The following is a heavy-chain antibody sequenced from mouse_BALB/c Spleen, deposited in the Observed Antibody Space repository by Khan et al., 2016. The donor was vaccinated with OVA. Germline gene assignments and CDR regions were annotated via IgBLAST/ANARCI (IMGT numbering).Heavy chain of an antibody. Sequence: QIQLVQSGPELKKPGETVKISCKASGYTFTDYSMHWVKQAPGKGLKWMGWINTETGEPTYADDFKGRFAFSLETSASTAYLQINKLKNEDTATYVCAGGLVDAMDYWGQGTSVTVSS. D-gene: IGHD1-3*01. CDR3: AGGLVDAMDY. J-gene: IGHJ4*01. CDR2: INTETGEP. V-gene: IGHV9-2-1*01. CDR1: GYTFTDYS.